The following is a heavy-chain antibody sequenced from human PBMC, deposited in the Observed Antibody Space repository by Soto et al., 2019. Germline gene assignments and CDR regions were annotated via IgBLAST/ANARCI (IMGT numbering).Heavy chain of an antibody. Sequence: SETLSLTCNVSGVSIRSSSYYWGWIRQPPGRGLEWIGSIYASGSTYYTPSLKSRVTISADTSKNQFSLRLQSVTAADTAVYYCGVVAVAGLYFQYWGQGALVTVSS. CDR2: IYASGST. CDR3: GVVAVAGLYFQY. CDR1: GVSIRSSSYY. V-gene: IGHV4-39*01. D-gene: IGHD6-19*01. J-gene: IGHJ1*01.